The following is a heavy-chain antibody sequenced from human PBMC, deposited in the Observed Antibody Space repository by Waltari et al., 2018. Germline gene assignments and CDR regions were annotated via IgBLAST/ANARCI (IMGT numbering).Heavy chain of an antibody. CDR1: GGSFSGYY. D-gene: IGHD3-3*01. V-gene: IGHV4-34*01. Sequence: QVQLQQWGAGLLKPSETLSLTCAVYGGSFSGYYWSWIRQPPGKGLEWIGEINHSGSTNYNPSLKSRVTISVDTSKNQFSLKLSSVTAADTAVYYCARSDQNYDFWSGYYSDWFDPWGQGTLVTVSS. CDR2: INHSGST. J-gene: IGHJ5*02. CDR3: ARSDQNYDFWSGYYSDWFDP.